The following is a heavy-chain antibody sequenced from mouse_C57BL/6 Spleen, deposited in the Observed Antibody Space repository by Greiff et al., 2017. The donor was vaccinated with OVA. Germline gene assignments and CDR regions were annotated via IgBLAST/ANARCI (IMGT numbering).Heavy chain of an antibody. Sequence: DVKLVESGGGLVKPGGSLKLSCAASGFTFSSYAMSWVRQTPEKRLEWVATISDGGSYTYYPDNVKGRFTISRDNAKNNLYLQMSHLKSEDTAMYYCARDRGSSYVDYWGQGTTLTVSS. CDR3: ARDRGSSYVDY. CDR1: GFTFSSYA. D-gene: IGHD1-1*01. V-gene: IGHV5-4*01. CDR2: ISDGGSYT. J-gene: IGHJ2*01.